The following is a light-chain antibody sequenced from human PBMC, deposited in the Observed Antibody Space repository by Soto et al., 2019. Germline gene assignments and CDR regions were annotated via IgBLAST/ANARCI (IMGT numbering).Light chain of an antibody. CDR2: DAS. V-gene: IGKV1-5*01. Sequence: DIQMTQSPSTLSASVGDRVTITCRASQSISSWLAWYQQKQGKAPKLXIYDASSLESGVPSRFSGRGSGTEFTLTISSLQPDDFATYYCQQYNTYSRTFGQGTKVDIK. CDR3: QQYNTYSRT. J-gene: IGKJ1*01. CDR1: QSISSW.